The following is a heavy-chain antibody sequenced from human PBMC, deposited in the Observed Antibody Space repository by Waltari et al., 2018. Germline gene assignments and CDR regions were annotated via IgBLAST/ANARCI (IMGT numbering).Heavy chain of an antibody. CDR3: ARDAGTAAAHFDY. J-gene: IGHJ4*02. V-gene: IGHV4-61*09. D-gene: IGHD6-13*01. CDR1: GGSISSGSYY. CDR2: IYTSGST. Sequence: QVQLQESGPGLVTPSQTLSLTCTVSGGSISSGSYYWSWIRPPAGKGLEWIGYIYTSGSTNYNPSLKSRVTISVDTSKNQFSLKLSSVTAADTAVYYCARDAGTAAAHFDYWGQGTLVTVSS.